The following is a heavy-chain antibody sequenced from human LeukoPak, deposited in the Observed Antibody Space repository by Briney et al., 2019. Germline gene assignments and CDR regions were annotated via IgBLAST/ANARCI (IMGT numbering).Heavy chain of an antibody. D-gene: IGHD4-17*01. V-gene: IGHV4-38-2*01. CDR3: ARGCGANYYYYMDV. CDR2: IYYGGST. Sequence: SETLSLTCSVSGYSIRSGYQWGWIRQPPGKGLEWIGSIYYGGSTYYNPSLKSRVTISVDTSKNQFSLKLSSVTAADTAVYYCARGCGANYYYYMDVWGKGTTVTISS. J-gene: IGHJ6*03. CDR1: GYSIRSGYQ.